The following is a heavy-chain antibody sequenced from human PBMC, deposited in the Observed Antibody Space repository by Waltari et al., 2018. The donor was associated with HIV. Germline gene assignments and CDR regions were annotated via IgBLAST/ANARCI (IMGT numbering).Heavy chain of an antibody. CDR1: GVSISSSSYC. V-gene: IGHV4-39*01. J-gene: IGHJ1*01. CDR2: IFYNGSA. CDR3: ARSPRGEQWLAY. Sequence: QLQLQESGPGLVQPSETLSLTCTVSGVSISSSSYCWGWRRQSPGQGLDWIGSIFYNGSANYNPSLKSRATLSVDTSKNQFSLKLNSVTAADTAVYYCARSPRGEQWLAYWGQGTLVTVSS. D-gene: IGHD6-19*01.